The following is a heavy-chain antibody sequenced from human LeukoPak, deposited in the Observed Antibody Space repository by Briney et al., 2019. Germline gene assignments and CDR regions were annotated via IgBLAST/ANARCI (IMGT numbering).Heavy chain of an antibody. CDR3: ARGDFWSGYYTGLY. V-gene: IGHV3-53*04. D-gene: IGHD3-3*01. J-gene: IGHJ4*02. CDR1: GFTVTTNY. Sequence: GGSLRLSCAASGFTVTTNYMSWVRQAPGKGPEWVSVIYSGGSTYYADSVKGRFTISRHNSKNTLYLQMDSLRDEDTAVYYCARGDFWSGYYTGLYWGQGTLVTVSS. CDR2: IYSGGST.